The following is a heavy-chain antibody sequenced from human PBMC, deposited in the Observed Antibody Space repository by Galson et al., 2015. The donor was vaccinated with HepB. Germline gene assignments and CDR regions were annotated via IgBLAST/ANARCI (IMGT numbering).Heavy chain of an antibody. CDR1: GYSFTSYW. Sequence: SGAEVKKPGESLKISCKGSGYSFTSYWIGWVRQMPGKGLEWMGIIYPGDSDTRYSPSFQGQVTISADKSISTAYLQWSSLKASDTAMYYCARHSPPYGDYAYSYYYYYYMDVWGKGTTVTVSS. D-gene: IGHD4-17*01. V-gene: IGHV5-51*01. CDR3: ARHSPPYGDYAYSYYYYYYMDV. J-gene: IGHJ6*03. CDR2: IYPGDSDT.